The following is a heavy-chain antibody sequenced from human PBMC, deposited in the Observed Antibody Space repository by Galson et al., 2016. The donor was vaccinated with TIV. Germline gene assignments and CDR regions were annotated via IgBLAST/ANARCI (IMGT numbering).Heavy chain of an antibody. J-gene: IGHJ3*02. V-gene: IGHV3-53*01. CDR1: GFAVNSNY. D-gene: IGHD5-18*01. Sequence: SLRLSCAASGFAVNSNYMSWVRQAPGKGLAWVSLIYSDGHTYYADSVKGRFTISRDNSKNTLFLQMNTLSAEDTAVYYCARVRDRGGYSYGDDAFDIWGQGTMVTVSS. CDR2: IYSDGHT. CDR3: ARVRDRGGYSYGDDAFDI.